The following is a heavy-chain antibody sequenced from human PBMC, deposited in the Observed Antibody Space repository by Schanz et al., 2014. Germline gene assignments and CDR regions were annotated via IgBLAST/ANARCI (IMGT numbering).Heavy chain of an antibody. CDR3: AKIWKAHHLTGRPGWSDGMDV. CDR2: IASGGSHT. CDR1: GITFSDYA. D-gene: IGHD3-3*01. J-gene: IGHJ6*02. V-gene: IGHV3-23*01. Sequence: EVQLLESGGALEQPGGSLRLSCAASGITFSDYAMSWVRQAPGKGLERVSTIASGGSHTFYADSVTGRFTISGDNSKNTLFLQMNSLRVEDTAIYYCAKIWKAHHLTGRPGWSDGMDVWGQGTTV.